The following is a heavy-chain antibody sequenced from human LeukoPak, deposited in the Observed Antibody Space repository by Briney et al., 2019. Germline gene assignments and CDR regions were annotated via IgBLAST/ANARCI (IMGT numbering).Heavy chain of an antibody. Sequence: GGSLRLSCAASGFTFDDYAMHWVRQAPGKGLEWVSGISWNSGSIGYADSVKGRFTISRDNAKNSLYLQMNSLRAEDTAVYYCAKSPQFRARYFDYWGQGTLVTVSS. V-gene: IGHV3-9*01. CDR3: AKSPQFRARYFDY. D-gene: IGHD3-10*01. CDR1: GFTFDDYA. J-gene: IGHJ4*02. CDR2: ISWNSGSI.